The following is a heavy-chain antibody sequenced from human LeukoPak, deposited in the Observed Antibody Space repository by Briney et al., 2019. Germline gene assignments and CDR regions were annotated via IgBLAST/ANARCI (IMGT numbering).Heavy chain of an antibody. CDR1: GFTFSSYS. D-gene: IGHD4-17*01. Sequence: GGSLRLSCAASGFTFSSYSMNWVRQAPGKGLDWVSYISSSSSTIYYADSVKGRFTISRDNAKNSLYLQMSSLRDEDTAVYYCARGGPTVTTWGLFDYWGQGTLVTVSS. V-gene: IGHV3-48*02. J-gene: IGHJ4*02. CDR3: ARGGPTVTTWGLFDY. CDR2: ISSSSSTI.